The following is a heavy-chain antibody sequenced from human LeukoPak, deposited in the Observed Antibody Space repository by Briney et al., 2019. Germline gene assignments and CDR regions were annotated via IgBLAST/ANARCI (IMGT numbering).Heavy chain of an antibody. CDR1: GFTFSTYA. CDR2: IKGGGGDP. D-gene: IGHD4-11*01. CDR3: AKGGHDYNPFYW. J-gene: IGHJ4*02. Sequence: GGSLRLSCAASGFTFSTYAMGWVRQAPGKGLEWVSSIKGGGGDPFYADSVNGRFTISRDNSKKTLFLQLDSLGAEDTAVYYCAKGGHDYNPFYWWGQGTLVTVSS. V-gene: IGHV3-23*01.